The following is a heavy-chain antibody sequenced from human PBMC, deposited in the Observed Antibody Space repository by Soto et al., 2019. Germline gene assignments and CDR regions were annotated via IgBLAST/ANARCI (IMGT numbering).Heavy chain of an antibody. J-gene: IGHJ6*02. CDR3: ARDGPTTSGLYYYYYGMDV. V-gene: IGHV3-48*02. Sequence: GGSLRLSCAASGFTFSSYGMHWVRQAPGKGLEWVSYISSSSSTIYYADSVKGRFTISRDNAKNSLYLQMNSLRDEDTAVYYCARDGPTTSGLYYYYYGMDVWGQGTTVTVSS. CDR2: ISSSSSTI. CDR1: GFTFSSYG. D-gene: IGHD4-17*01.